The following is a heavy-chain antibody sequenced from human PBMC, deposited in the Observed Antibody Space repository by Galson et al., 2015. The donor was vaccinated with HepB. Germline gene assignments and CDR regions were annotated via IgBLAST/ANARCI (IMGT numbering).Heavy chain of an antibody. CDR3: VRDEFDRAGSSWYATSH. V-gene: IGHV3-66*03. Sequence: SLRLSCAASGFTVSNYYMTWVRQAPGKGLEWVSVIFKNGRIFHTDSVKGRFSSSRDDSKNTVYLEMSSLRVEDTAVYYCVRDEFDRAGSSWYATSHWGQGTLVTVSS. J-gene: IGHJ4*02. CDR2: IFKNGRI. D-gene: IGHD6-13*01. CDR1: GFTVSNYY.